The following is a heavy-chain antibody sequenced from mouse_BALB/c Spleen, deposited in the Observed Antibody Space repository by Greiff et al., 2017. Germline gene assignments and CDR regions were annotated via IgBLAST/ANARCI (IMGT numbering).Heavy chain of an antibody. D-gene: IGHD4-1*01. CDR1: GYAFSSYW. CDR2: IYPGDGDT. Sequence: QVHVKQSGAELVRPGSSVKISCKASGYAFSSYWMNWVKQRPGQGLEWIGQIYPGDGDTNYNGKFKGKATLTADKSSSTAYMQLSSLTSEDSADYFCARDWDGAMDYWGQGTSVTVSS. V-gene: IGHV1-80*01. CDR3: ARDWDGAMDY. J-gene: IGHJ4*01.